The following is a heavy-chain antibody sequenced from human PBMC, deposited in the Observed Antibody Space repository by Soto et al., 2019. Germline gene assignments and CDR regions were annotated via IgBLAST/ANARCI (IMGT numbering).Heavy chain of an antibody. Sequence: PGESLKISCQGSGYSFSTYWIGWVRQMPGKGLEWMGVIYPQDSDTRYSPSFQGQVTFSVDRSLSTAYLQWDSLKASDTATYYCARQRAWNDAFDFWGQGTLVNVSS. J-gene: IGHJ4*02. CDR2: IYPQDSDT. D-gene: IGHD1-1*01. CDR1: GYSFSTYW. V-gene: IGHV5-51*01. CDR3: ARQRAWNDAFDF.